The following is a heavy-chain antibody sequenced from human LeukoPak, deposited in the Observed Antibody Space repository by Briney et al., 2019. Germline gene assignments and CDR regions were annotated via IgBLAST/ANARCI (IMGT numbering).Heavy chain of an antibody. CDR1: GGSISSSSYY. V-gene: IGHV4-39*07. Sequence: PSETLSLTCTVSGGSISSSSYYWGWIRQPPGKGLEWIGSIYHSGSTYYNPSLKSRVTISVDTSKNQFSLKLSSVTAADTAVYYCARVVGRINMMAVSNYMDVGGKGTTVTVSS. D-gene: IGHD3-22*01. CDR2: IYHSGST. J-gene: IGHJ6*03. CDR3: ARVVGRINMMAVSNYMDV.